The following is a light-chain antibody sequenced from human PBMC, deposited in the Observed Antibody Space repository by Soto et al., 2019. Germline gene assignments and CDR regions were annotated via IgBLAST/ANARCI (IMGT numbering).Light chain of an antibody. CDR3: QQSYSTPWT. CDR2: AAS. Sequence: DIQMTQSPSSLSASVGDRVTITCRASQSISSYLNWYQQKPGKAPKLLIYAASSLKSGVPSRFSGNGSGTDFTLTISSLQPEDFATYDGQQSYSTPWTFGQRTKVHIK. J-gene: IGKJ1*01. CDR1: QSISSY. V-gene: IGKV1-39*01.